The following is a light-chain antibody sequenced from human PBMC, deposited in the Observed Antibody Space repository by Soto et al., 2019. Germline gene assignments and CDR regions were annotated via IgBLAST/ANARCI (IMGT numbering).Light chain of an antibody. CDR3: QQYNKWPQT. J-gene: IGKJ1*01. Sequence: EIVMTQSPATLSVSPGERVTLSFSASLGISINLAWYQQRPGQAPRLLIYGASTRATGVPTRFSGSGSGTEFTLTISSLQSEDLAVYHCQQYNKWPQTFGQGTKVDI. CDR2: GAS. V-gene: IGKV3-15*01. CDR1: LGISIN.